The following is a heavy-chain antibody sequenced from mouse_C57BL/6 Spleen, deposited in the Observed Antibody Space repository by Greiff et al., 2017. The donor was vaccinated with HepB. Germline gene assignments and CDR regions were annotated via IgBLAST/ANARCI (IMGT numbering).Heavy chain of an antibody. Sequence: VKLQESGPELVKPGASVKISCKASGYAFSSSWMNWVKQRPGKGLEWIGRIYPGDGDTNYNGKFKGKATLTADKSSSTAYMQLSSLTSEDSAVYFCARAWDGDYFDYWGQSTTLTVSS. J-gene: IGHJ2*01. D-gene: IGHD4-1*01. V-gene: IGHV1-82*01. CDR3: ARAWDGDYFDY. CDR1: GYAFSSSW. CDR2: IYPGDGDT.